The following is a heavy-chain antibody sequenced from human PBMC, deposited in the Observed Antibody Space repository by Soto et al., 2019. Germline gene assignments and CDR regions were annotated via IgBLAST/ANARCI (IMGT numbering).Heavy chain of an antibody. V-gene: IGHV1-18*01. CDR2: IRVYNGKT. CDR1: GYTFRSQG. D-gene: IGHD2-21*01. CDR3: ATSIYSISWFGHYNMDV. J-gene: IGHJ6*03. Sequence: QVHLVQSGTEVKKPGASVKVSCKTSGYTFRSQGITWVRQAPGQGLEWMGCIRVYNGKTYYEESLQGRVTMTTDTSTSTAYMELRNLRSDDTAVYYCATSIYSISWFGHYNMDVWGQGTTVTVSS.